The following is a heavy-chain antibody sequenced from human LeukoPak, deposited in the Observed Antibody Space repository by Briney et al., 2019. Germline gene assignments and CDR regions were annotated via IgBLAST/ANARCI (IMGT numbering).Heavy chain of an antibody. J-gene: IGHJ4*02. CDR1: GFNFSTFS. CDR3: ARGGDGYNSYLDF. V-gene: IGHV3-21*06. Sequence: GGSLRLSCEGSGFNFSTFSLNWVRQAPGKGLEWVASISYSSTFIDYADSVKGRFTISRDNTQNSVYLQMNSLRDDDTAAYFCARGGDGYNSYLDFWGQGTLLTVPS. D-gene: IGHD5-24*01. CDR2: ISYSSTFI.